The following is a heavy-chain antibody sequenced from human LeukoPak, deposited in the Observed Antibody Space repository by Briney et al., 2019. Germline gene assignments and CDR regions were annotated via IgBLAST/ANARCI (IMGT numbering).Heavy chain of an antibody. V-gene: IGHV4-59*01. CDR3: ARAGSGYSLDI. CDR2: IYKSGGT. Sequence: PSETLSLTCTVSGGSISSYYWSWIRQPPGKGLEWIGYIYKSGGTDCNPSLKSRVTISVYTSRNQFSLKLSSVTAADTAVYYCARAGSGYSLDIWGQGTMVTVSS. D-gene: IGHD3-22*01. CDR1: GGSISSYY. J-gene: IGHJ3*02.